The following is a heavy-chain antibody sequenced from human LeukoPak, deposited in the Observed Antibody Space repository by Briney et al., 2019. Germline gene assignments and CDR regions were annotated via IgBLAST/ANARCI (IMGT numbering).Heavy chain of an antibody. CDR3: VTDLVIKGYFDY. CDR1: GFTFSNVW. V-gene: IGHV3-15*01. Sequence: GGSLRLSCAASGFTFSNVWMSWVRQVPGKGLEWVGRIRRKTDGETTDHAAPVEGRFTISRDDSKNTLYLQMNSLKTEDTAVYYCVTDLVIKGYFDYWGQGALVTVSS. D-gene: IGHD2-21*01. J-gene: IGHJ4*02. CDR2: IRRKTDGETT.